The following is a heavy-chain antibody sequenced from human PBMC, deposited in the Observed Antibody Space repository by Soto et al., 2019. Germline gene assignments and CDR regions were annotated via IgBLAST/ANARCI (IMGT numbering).Heavy chain of an antibody. J-gene: IGHJ4*02. CDR1: GFTFSSYS. D-gene: IGHD5-12*01. V-gene: IGHV3-21*01. CDR2: ISSSSSYI. Sequence: EVQLVESGGGLVKPGGSLRLSCAASGFTFSSYSMNWVRQAPGKGLEWVSSISSSSSYIYYADSVKGRFTISRDNAKNSLYLQMNRLRAEDTAVYYCARDTPRGVAFDYWGPGTLVTVSS. CDR3: ARDTPRGVAFDY.